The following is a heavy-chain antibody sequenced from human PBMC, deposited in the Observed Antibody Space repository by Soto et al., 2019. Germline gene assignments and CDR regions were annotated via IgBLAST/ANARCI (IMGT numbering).Heavy chain of an antibody. Sequence: FLRLSCAASGVTFVDYAMHWVRQAPGKGPEWVSGISWNSASIGYADSVKGRFTISRDNAKKSLYLQMNSLKAEDTAVYFCAKDFTTMVRMCDYWGQGTLVTVSS. D-gene: IGHD5-18*01. V-gene: IGHV3-9*01. CDR3: AKDFTTMVRMCDY. CDR1: GVTFVDYA. CDR2: ISWNSASI. J-gene: IGHJ4*02.